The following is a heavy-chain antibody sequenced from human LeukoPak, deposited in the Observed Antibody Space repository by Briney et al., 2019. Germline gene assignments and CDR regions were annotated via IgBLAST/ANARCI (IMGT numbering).Heavy chain of an antibody. V-gene: IGHV4-31*03. CDR3: ARALYSSSWPFDY. CDR1: GGSISSGGYY. D-gene: IGHD6-13*01. J-gene: IGHJ4*02. CDR2: IYYSGST. Sequence: PSETLSLTCTVSGGSISSGGYYWSWIRQHPGKGLEWIGYIYYSGSTYHNPSLKSRVTISVDTSKNQFSLKLSSVTAADTAVYYCARALYSSSWPFDYWGQGTLVTVSS.